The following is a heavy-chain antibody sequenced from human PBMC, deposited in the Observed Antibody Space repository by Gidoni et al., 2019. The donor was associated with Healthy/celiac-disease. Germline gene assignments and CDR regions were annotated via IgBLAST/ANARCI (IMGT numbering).Heavy chain of an antibody. Sequence: QVQLVESGGGVVQPGRSLRLSCAASGFTFSSYAMHWVRQAPGKGLEWVAVISYDGSNKYYADSVKGRFTISRDNSKNTLYLQMNSLRAEDTAVYYCAREERIVGIDYWGQGTLVTVSS. CDR1: GFTFSSYA. D-gene: IGHD3-22*01. V-gene: IGHV3-30-3*01. CDR2: ISYDGSNK. J-gene: IGHJ4*02. CDR3: AREERIVGIDY.